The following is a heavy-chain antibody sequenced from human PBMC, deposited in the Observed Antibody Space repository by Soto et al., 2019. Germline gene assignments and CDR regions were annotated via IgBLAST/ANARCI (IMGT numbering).Heavy chain of an antibody. Sequence: KAGGSLRLSCAASGFTFSSYSMNWVRQAPGKGLEWVSSISSSSSYIYYADSVKGRFTISRDNAKNSLYLQMNSLRAEDTAVYYCARDRYYYDSSGLAYAFDIWGQGTMVTVSS. CDR2: ISSSSSYI. D-gene: IGHD3-22*01. V-gene: IGHV3-21*01. CDR3: ARDRYYYDSSGLAYAFDI. J-gene: IGHJ3*02. CDR1: GFTFSSYS.